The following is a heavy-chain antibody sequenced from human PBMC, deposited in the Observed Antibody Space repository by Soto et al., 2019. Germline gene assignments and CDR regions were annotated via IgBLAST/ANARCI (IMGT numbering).Heavy chain of an antibody. CDR1: GFTFSSYG. J-gene: IGHJ4*02. D-gene: IGHD5-12*01. Sequence: GGSLRLSCAASGFTFSSYGMHWVRQVPGKGLEWVAVISYDGSNKYYADSVKGRFTISRDNSKNTLYLQMNSLRAEDTAVYYCAKDLASLSLGFDYWGQGTLVTVSS. CDR2: ISYDGSNK. V-gene: IGHV3-30*18. CDR3: AKDLASLSLGFDY.